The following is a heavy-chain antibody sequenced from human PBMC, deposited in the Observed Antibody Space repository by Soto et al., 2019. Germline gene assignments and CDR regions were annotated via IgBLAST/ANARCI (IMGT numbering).Heavy chain of an antibody. CDR3: SRAVGATPSFDI. D-gene: IGHD1-26*01. J-gene: IGHJ3*02. CDR2: ISAYNGNT. Sequence: QVQLVQSGAEVKKPGASVKVSCKASGYTFTSYSISWVRQAPGQGLEWRGWISAYNGNTNYAPKLEGRVTMTTDTSTSTEYMELMSLRSDDTSVYYCSRAVGATPSFDIWSPGTIVTVSS. V-gene: IGHV1-18*01. CDR1: GYTFTSYS.